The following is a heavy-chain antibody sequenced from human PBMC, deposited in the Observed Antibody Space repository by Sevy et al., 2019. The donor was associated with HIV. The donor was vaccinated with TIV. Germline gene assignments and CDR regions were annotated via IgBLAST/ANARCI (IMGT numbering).Heavy chain of an antibody. D-gene: IGHD6-6*01. V-gene: IGHV3-23*01. J-gene: IGHJ4*02. CDR2: VSGSGSTT. CDR3: AKGGAARPEF. CDR1: GFTFSSYH. Sequence: GGSLGLSCAASGFTFSSYHMSWVRQAPGKGLEWVSAVSGSGSTTYYADSLKGRFTISRDNSKNTVYLQMSSLRADDTALYYCAKGGAARPEFWGQGTLVTVS.